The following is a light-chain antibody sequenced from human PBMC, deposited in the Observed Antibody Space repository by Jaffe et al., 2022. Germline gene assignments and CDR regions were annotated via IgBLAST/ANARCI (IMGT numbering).Light chain of an antibody. CDR1: SSNIGNNY. CDR2: ANS. CDR3: GAWDSSLSSGV. Sequence: QSVLTQPPSVSAAPGQKVTISCSGSSSNIGNNYVSWYQQLPGAAPKRLIYANSERPSGIPDRFSGSMSGTSATLDITGVQTGDEADYYCGAWDSSLSSGVFGGGTKLTVL. J-gene: IGLJ2*01. V-gene: IGLV1-51*02.